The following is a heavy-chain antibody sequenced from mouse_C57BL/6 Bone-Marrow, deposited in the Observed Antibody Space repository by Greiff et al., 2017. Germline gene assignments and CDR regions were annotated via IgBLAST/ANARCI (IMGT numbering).Heavy chain of an antibody. CDR3: TEISRYMDY. V-gene: IGHV14-4*01. CDR2: IDPENGDT. Sequence: EVQLQQSGAELVRPGASVKLSCTASGFNIKDDYMHWVKQRPEQGLEWIGWIDPENGDTEYASKFQGKATITADTSSNTAYLQLSSLTSEDTAVYYCTEISRYMDYWGQGTSVTVSS. CDR1: GFNIKDDY. J-gene: IGHJ4*01.